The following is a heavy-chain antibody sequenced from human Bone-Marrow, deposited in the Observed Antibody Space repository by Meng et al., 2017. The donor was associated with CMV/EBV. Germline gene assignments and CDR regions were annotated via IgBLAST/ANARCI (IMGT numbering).Heavy chain of an antibody. CDR1: GCTFSSYA. CDR3: ASDMEIALASDY. V-gene: IGHV3-30-3*01. J-gene: IGHJ4*02. D-gene: IGHD6-19*01. CDR2: ISYDGSNK. Sequence: WGSLRLTCAASGCTFSSYAMHWVRQAQGKGLEWVAVISYDGSNKYYADSVMGRFTISRDKSKNTLYLQMNSLRAGDTAVYYCASDMEIALASDYWGQGTLVTVSS.